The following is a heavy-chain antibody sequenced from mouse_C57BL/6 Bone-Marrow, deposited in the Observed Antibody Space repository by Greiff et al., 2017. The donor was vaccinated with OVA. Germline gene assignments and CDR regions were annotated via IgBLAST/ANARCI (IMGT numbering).Heavy chain of an antibody. D-gene: IGHD3-3*01. CDR2: ISDGGSYT. CDR3: ARERDGRADY. J-gene: IGHJ2*01. Sequence: VQLQQSGGGLVKPGGSLKLSCAASGFTFSSYAMSWVRQTPEKRLEWVATISDGGSYTYYPDNVKGRFTISRDNAKNNLYLQMSHLKSEDTAMYYCARERDGRADYWGQGTTLTVSS. V-gene: IGHV5-4*01. CDR1: GFTFSSYA.